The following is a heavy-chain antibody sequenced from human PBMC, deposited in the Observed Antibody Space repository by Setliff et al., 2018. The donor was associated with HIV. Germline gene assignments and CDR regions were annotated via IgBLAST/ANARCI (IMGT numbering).Heavy chain of an antibody. J-gene: IGHJ2*01. CDR2: IKSKSDGGTT. CDR3: VGHYYDPLTGYYVWFFDV. D-gene: IGHD3-9*01. CDR1: GFTFSNAW. Sequence: PGGSLRLSCAASGFTFSNAWMNWVRQAPGKGLEWVGRIKSKSDGGTTSYAAPVKDRFTISRDDSRNTLYLQMNSMKSDDTATYYCVGHYYDPLTGYYVWFFDVWGRGTLVTVSS. V-gene: IGHV3-15*05.